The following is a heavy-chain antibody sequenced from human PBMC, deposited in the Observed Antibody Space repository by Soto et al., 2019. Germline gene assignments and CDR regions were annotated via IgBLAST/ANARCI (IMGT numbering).Heavy chain of an antibody. CDR1: GFTFDDYA. CDR2: ISWDSGMI. J-gene: IGHJ6*02. CDR3: AKARLWGGDGYNSYNYIAMDV. V-gene: IGHV3-9*01. D-gene: IGHD3-16*01. Sequence: EMQLVESGGGSVQPGRSLRLSCAASGFTFDDYAMYWVRQGPGKGLEWVSGISWDSGMIGYADSVKGRFTISRDNAKTSLFLQMNSLRPEDTALYYCAKARLWGGDGYNSYNYIAMDVWGQGTAVTVSS.